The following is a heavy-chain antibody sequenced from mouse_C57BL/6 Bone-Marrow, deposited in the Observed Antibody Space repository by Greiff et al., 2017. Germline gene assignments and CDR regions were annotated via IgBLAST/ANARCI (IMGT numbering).Heavy chain of an antibody. CDR1: GYTFTSYW. CDR2: INPNSGST. V-gene: IGHV1-64*01. D-gene: IGHD1-1*01. CDR3: ARGSYGSGSFAY. J-gene: IGHJ3*01. Sequence: VQLQQPGAELVKPGASVKLSCKASGYTFTSYWMHWVKQRPGQGLEWIGMINPNSGSTNYNEKFKSKATLTVDKSSSTAYMQLSSLTSENSAVYYCARGSYGSGSFAYWGQGALVTVSA.